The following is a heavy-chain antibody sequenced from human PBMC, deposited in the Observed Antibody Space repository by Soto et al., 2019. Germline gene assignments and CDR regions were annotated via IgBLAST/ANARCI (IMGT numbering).Heavy chain of an antibody. CDR2: ISCSGSNT. V-gene: IGHV3-23*01. J-gene: IGHJ4*02. CDR1: GFTVTSYA. D-gene: IGHD1-26*01. CDR3: ARDGATLDY. Sequence: PGGSLRLSCEASGFTVTSYAMSWVRLTPGKGLDWVSAISCSGSNTFYADSVRGRFTISRANSKNTVFLHMNYLRAEDTAVCFFARDGATLDYWIQGTRVTVSP.